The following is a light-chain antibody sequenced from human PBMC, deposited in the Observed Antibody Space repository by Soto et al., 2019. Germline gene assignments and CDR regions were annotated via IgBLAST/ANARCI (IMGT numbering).Light chain of an antibody. V-gene: IGKV3-15*01. CDR3: QQYNDWPLT. J-gene: IGKJ1*01. CDR2: GAF. CDR1: QSVSSN. Sequence: EIILTQSPDTLSFSPGERVTLSRTASQSVSSNLAWYQQKPGQAPSLLIYGAFTRATGIPARFSGTGSGTEFTLTISSLQSEHFALYYCQQYNDWPLTFGQGTKVDIK.